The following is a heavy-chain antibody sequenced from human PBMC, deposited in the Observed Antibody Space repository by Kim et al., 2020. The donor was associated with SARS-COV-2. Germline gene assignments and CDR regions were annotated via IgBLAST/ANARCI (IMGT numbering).Heavy chain of an antibody. V-gene: IGHV7-4-1*01. CDR2: INTNTGNP. Sequence: ASVKVSCKASGYTFNNHARNWMRQAPGHGLEWMGWINTNTGNPTYAQGFTGRFVFSLDTSGTTAYLQIGSLKAEDTAIYYCARGRGNSWFPVPDYWGQGTLVTVSS. J-gene: IGHJ4*02. CDR3: ARGRGNSWFPVPDY. D-gene: IGHD5-18*01. CDR1: GYTFNNHA.